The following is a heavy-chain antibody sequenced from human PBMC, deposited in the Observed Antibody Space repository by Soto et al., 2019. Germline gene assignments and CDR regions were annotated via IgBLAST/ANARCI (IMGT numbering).Heavy chain of an antibody. D-gene: IGHD3-22*01. Sequence: AGSLRLSCAASGFTFSSYAMSWVRQAPGKGLEWVSAISGSGGSTYYADSVKGRFTISRDNSKNTLYLQMNSLRAEDTAVYYCAKASYYYDSSGYYDYLDYWGQGTLVTVSS. CDR3: AKASYYYDSSGYYDYLDY. CDR2: ISGSGGST. V-gene: IGHV3-23*01. CDR1: GFTFSSYA. J-gene: IGHJ4*02.